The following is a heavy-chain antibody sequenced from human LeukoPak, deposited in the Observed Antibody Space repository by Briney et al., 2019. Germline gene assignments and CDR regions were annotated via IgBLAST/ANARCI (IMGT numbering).Heavy chain of an antibody. V-gene: IGHV3-7*01. CDR1: GFTFSSYG. D-gene: IGHD6-19*01. CDR3: ARDVIAVAGTSY. J-gene: IGHJ4*02. Sequence: GGSLRLSCAASGFTFSSYGMHWVRQAPGKGLEWVANIKQDGSEKYYVDSVKGRFTISRDNAKNSLYLQMNSLRAEDTAVYYCARDVIAVAGTSYWGQGTLVTVSS. CDR2: IKQDGSEK.